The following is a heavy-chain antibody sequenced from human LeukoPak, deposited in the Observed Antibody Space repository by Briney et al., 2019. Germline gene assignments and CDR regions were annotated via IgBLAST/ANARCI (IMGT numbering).Heavy chain of an antibody. D-gene: IGHD6-13*01. CDR1: GFTFSSYC. CDR3: ARDFGSSWSYYFDY. Sequence: GGSLRLSCAASGFTFSSYCMSCVRQAPGKGLEWVANIKQDGSEKYYVDSVKGRFTISRDNDKNSLYLQMNRLRAEDTAVYYCARDFGSSWSYYFDYWGQGTLVTVSS. V-gene: IGHV3-7*01. CDR2: IKQDGSEK. J-gene: IGHJ4*02.